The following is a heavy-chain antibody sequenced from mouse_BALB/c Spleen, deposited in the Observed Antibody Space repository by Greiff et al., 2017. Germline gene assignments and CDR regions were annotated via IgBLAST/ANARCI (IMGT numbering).Heavy chain of an antibody. CDR3: ARDDRGAMDY. Sequence: EVKLVESGGGLVKPGGSLKLSCAASGFTFSDYYMYWVRQTPEKRLEWVATISDGGSYTYYPDSVKGRFTISRDNAKNNLYLQMSSLKSEDTAMYYCARDDRGAMDYRGQGTSVTVSS. CDR2: ISDGGSYT. V-gene: IGHV5-4*02. CDR1: GFTFSDYY. J-gene: IGHJ4*01. D-gene: IGHD2-14*01.